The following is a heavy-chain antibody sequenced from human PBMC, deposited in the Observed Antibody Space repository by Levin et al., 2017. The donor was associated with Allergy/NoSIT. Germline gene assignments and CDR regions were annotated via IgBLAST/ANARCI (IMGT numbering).Heavy chain of an antibody. J-gene: IGHJ4*02. V-gene: IGHV1-2*02. Sequence: GASVKVSCKASGDTFTGYYRHWGRQAPGQGLEWMGWINPNSGGTNYAQKFQGRVTMTRDTSISTAYMELSRLRSDDTAVYYCARDSSFYGGNPYYFDYWGQGTLVTVSS. D-gene: IGHD4-23*01. CDR1: GDTFTGYY. CDR3: ARDSSFYGGNPYYFDY. CDR2: INPNSGGT.